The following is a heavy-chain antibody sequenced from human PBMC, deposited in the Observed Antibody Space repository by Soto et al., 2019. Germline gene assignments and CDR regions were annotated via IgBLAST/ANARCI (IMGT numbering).Heavy chain of an antibody. CDR2: ISYDGSNK. V-gene: IGHV3-30*18. CDR1: GFTFSSYG. Sequence: QVQLVESGGGVVQSGRSLRLSCAASGFTFSSYGMHWVRQAPGKGLEWVAVISYDGSNKYYADSVKGRFTISRDNSKNTLYLQMNSLRAEDTAVYYCAKDIGAYSSGHGAFDIWGQGTMVTVSS. D-gene: IGHD6-25*01. J-gene: IGHJ3*02. CDR3: AKDIGAYSSGHGAFDI.